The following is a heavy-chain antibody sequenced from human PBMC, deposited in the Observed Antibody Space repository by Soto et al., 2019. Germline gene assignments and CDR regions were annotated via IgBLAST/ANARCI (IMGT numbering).Heavy chain of an antibody. CDR2: IYYSAYSGTT. J-gene: IGHJ4*02. V-gene: IGHV4-31*03. CDR1: GGSINSGGFY. Sequence: QVQLHESGPGLVKPSQTLSLTCTVSGGSINSGGFYWTWIRQHPGKGLEWIGNIYYSAYSGTTYYNPSLKSRITISADTSKNQFSLRLSSVTAADTAVYYCARGHGNLDYWGQGTLVTVSS. CDR3: ARGHGNLDY.